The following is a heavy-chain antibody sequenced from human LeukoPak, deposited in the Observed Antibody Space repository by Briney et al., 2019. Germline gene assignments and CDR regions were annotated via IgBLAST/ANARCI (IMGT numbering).Heavy chain of an antibody. CDR1: GGSISSSSYY. D-gene: IGHD1-26*01. CDR3: ARQLGAAHFDY. J-gene: IGHJ4*02. V-gene: IGHV4-39*01. CDR2: IYYSGST. Sequence: SETLSLTCTVSGGSISSSSYYWGWIRQPPGKGLEWIGSIYYSGSTSYNPSLKSRVTISVDTSKNQFSLKLSSVTAADTAVYYCARQLGAAHFDYWGQGTLVTVSS.